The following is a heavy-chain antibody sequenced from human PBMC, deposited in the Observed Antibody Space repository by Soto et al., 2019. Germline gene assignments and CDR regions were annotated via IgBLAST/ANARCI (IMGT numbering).Heavy chain of an antibody. CDR1: GNSISSGYY. CDR3: ARGKGHLGLNWFDP. J-gene: IGHJ5*02. V-gene: IGHV4-38-2*01. Sequence: SETLSLTCAVSGNSISSGYYWGWIRQPPGKGLEWIGSIYHSGSIYYNPSLKSRVSISVDTSKNHFSLKLSSVTAADTAVYYCARGKGHLGLNWFDPWSEGTPGPCSS. D-gene: IGHD2-21*02. CDR2: IYHSGSI.